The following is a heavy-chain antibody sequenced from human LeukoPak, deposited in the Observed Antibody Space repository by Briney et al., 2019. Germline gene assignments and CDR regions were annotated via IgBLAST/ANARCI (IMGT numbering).Heavy chain of an antibody. CDR1: GFTFDSYG. Sequence: GETLRLSCAASGFTFDSYGMSWVRQAPGKGLEWVAVISYDGSNKYYADSVKGRFTISRDNSKNTLYLQMNSLRAEDTAVYYCARDVSTFHSSGWYGAFDIWGQGTMVTVSS. CDR2: ISYDGSNK. CDR3: ARDVSTFHSSGWYGAFDI. J-gene: IGHJ3*02. D-gene: IGHD6-19*01. V-gene: IGHV3-30*03.